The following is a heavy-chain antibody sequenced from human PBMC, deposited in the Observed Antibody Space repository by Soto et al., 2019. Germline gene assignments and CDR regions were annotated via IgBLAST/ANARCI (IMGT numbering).Heavy chain of an antibody. V-gene: IGHV4-61*08. J-gene: IGHJ4*02. CDR3: ARHNYGSGSTYFDY. CDR2: IYYSGST. Sequence: SETLSLTCTVSGGNISSGGYYWSWIRQPPGKGLEWIGYIYYSGSTNYNPSLKSRVTISVDTSKNQFSLKLNSMTAADTAVYYCARHNYGSGSTYFDYWGQGTLVTVSS. CDR1: GGNISSGGYY. D-gene: IGHD3-10*01.